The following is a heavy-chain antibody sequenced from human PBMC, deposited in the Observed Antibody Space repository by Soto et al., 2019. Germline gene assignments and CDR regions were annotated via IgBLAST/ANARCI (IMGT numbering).Heavy chain of an antibody. D-gene: IGHD4-17*01. CDR2: ITADGSGA. V-gene: IGHV3-23*01. CDR1: GLPFSKYA. CDR3: ASASTPTEY. Sequence: GGSLRLSCAASGLPFSKYAMVRVRQTPAKRLEWVAIITADGSGAEYLDSVKGRFSISRDNSRSILFLQMNRLRADDTAMYYCASASTPTEYWGQGTQVT. J-gene: IGHJ1*01.